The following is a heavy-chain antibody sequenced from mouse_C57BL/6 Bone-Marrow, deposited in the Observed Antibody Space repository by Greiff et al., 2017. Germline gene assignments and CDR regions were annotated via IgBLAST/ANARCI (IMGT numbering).Heavy chain of an antibody. CDR1: GYTFTSYW. CDR3: TRPFYSSYWYFYV. D-gene: IGHD2-5*01. Sequence: QVQLQQSGAELVKPGASVKMSCKASGYTFTSYWITWVKPRPGQGLEWIGDLYPGSGSTNYNEKFKSKATLTVDSSSSTAYMQLSSLTSEDSAVYCCTRPFYSSYWYFYVWVTGTTITVSA. J-gene: IGHJ1*03. CDR2: LYPGSGST. V-gene: IGHV1-55*01.